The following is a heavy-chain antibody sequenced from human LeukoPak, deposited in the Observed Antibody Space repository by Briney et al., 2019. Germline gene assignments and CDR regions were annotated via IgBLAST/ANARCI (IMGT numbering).Heavy chain of an antibody. V-gene: IGHV3-74*01. CDR1: GFTFSRDW. CDR2: INAGESST. J-gene: IGHJ4*02. CDR3: TRGSYYFNY. Sequence: PGGSLRLSCAASGFTFSRDWMHWVRQAPGRGLVWVSRINAGESSTAYADSVKGRFIISRDNAKNTLYLQMNSLRVEDTAVYYCTRGSYYFNYWGQGTLVTVSS.